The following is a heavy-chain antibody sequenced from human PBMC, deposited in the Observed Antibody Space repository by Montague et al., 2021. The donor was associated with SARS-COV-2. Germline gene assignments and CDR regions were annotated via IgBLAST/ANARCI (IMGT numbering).Heavy chain of an antibody. CDR1: GFSLRSDDAG. D-gene: IGHD3-10*01. V-gene: IGHV2-5*01. CDR3: AHRGMTRGLIFDY. CDR2: IYWNGDK. Sequence: PALVTPTQTLTLTCTFSGFSLRSDDAGVAWIRQSPGQALEWLAVIYWNGDKRYSPSLQRRLTITKDTSENQVVLTMTNMDPVDTATYYCAHRGMTRGLIFDYWGQGTLVTVSS. J-gene: IGHJ4*02.